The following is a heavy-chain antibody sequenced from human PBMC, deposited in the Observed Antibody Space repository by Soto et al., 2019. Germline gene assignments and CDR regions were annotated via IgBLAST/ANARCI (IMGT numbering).Heavy chain of an antibody. J-gene: IGHJ4*02. V-gene: IGHV4-59*12. Sequence: SETLSLTCTVSGGSISSYYWSWSRQPPGKGLEWIGYIYYSGSTNYNPSLKSRVTISVDTSKNQFSLKLSSVTAADTAVYYCARDRDDYGSRNYYNRIDFWGQGTLVTVSS. CDR1: GGSISSYY. CDR3: ARDRDDYGSRNYYNRIDF. CDR2: IYYSGST. D-gene: IGHD3-10*01.